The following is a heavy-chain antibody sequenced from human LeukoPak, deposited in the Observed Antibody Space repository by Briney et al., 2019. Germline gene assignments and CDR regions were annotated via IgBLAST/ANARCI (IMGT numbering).Heavy chain of an antibody. D-gene: IGHD1-26*01. CDR1: GYTFSSYW. V-gene: IGHV3-74*01. J-gene: IGHJ4*02. CDR2: VNTDGKST. CDR3: AREGRIMGATIDY. Sequence: GGSLRLSCAASGYTFSSYWMHCVRDAPGEGRVWVSRVNTDGKSTSYAYSVKGRFTISRDNAKNTLYLQMDSLRAEDTAVYYCAREGRIMGATIDYWGQGALVTVSS.